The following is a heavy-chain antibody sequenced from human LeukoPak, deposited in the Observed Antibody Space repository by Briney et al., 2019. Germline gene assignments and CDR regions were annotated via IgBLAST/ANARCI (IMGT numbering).Heavy chain of an antibody. CDR2: ISSSSSTI. CDR3: ARDRVLRYFAGPPYY. V-gene: IGHV3-48*01. J-gene: IGHJ4*02. D-gene: IGHD3-9*01. Sequence: GGSLRLSCAASGFTFSSYSMNWVRQAPGKGLEWVSYISSSSSTIYYADSVKGRFTISRDNAKNSLYLQMNSLRAEDTAVYYCARDRVLRYFAGPPYYWGQGTLVTVSS. CDR1: GFTFSSYS.